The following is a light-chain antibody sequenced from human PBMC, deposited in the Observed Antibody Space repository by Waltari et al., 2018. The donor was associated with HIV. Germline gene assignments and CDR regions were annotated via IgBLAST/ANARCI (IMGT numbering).Light chain of an antibody. CDR3: QQRSNWPPS. J-gene: IGKJ2*01. V-gene: IGKV3-11*01. CDR1: QSVSSY. Sequence: EIVLTQSPATLSLSPGDRATLSCRASQSVSSYLAWYQQKPGQAPRLLIYDASNRATGIPARFNGSGSETDFILTISSPEPEDFALYYCQQRSNWPPSFSRGTKLEIK. CDR2: DAS.